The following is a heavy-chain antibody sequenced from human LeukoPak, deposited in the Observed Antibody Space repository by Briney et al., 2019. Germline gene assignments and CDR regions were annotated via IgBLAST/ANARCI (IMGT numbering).Heavy chain of an antibody. D-gene: IGHD2-2*03. Sequence: GGSLRLSCAASEFIFSSYGMHWVRQAPGKGLEWVALIPFDGSNKFYADPVKGRFTISRDNSKNTLYLQMNSLRAEDTAVYYCAKDGSSYYYYGMDVWGQGTTVTVSS. CDR2: IPFDGSNK. CDR3: AKDGSSYYYYGMDV. J-gene: IGHJ6*02. V-gene: IGHV3-30*18. CDR1: EFIFSSYG.